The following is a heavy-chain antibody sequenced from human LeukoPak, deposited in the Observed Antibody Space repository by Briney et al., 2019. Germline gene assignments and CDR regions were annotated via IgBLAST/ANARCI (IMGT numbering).Heavy chain of an antibody. V-gene: IGHV4-59*01. CDR1: GGSISSYY. J-gene: IGHJ4*02. D-gene: IGHD1-20*01. CDR2: IYYSGST. CDR3: ARYTVPGITGKVGTFDY. Sequence: PSETLSLTCTVSGGSISSYYWSWIRQPPGKGLEWIGYIYYSGSTNYNPSLKSRVTISVDTFKNQFSLKLSSVTAADTAVYYCARYTVPGITGKVGTFDYWGQGTLVTVSS.